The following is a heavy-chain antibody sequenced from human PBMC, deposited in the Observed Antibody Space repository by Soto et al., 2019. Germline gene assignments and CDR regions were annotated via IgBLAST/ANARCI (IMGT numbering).Heavy chain of an antibody. D-gene: IGHD2-2*01. V-gene: IGHV3-30*18. CDR3: ANYCRSTSCFSGGLEQ. CDR2: ISDDGSNK. CDR1: GFTFSRYG. J-gene: IGHJ4*02. Sequence: QVQLVEAGGGVVQPGRSLRLSCAASGFTFSRYGMHWVRQAPGKGLEWVAVISDDGSNKYYADSVKDRVTISRDNSKNTLYLQMNSLRAEDTAVYYCANYCRSTSCFSGGLEQWGKGTLVTVSS.